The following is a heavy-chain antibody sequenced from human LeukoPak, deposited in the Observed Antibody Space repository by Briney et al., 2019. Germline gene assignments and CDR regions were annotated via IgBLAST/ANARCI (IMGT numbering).Heavy chain of an antibody. D-gene: IGHD6-13*01. CDR1: EFTFSSYS. CDR2: ITNSGNSK. J-gene: IGHJ4*02. Sequence: GGSLRLSCAASEFTFSSYSMNWVRQAPGKGLEWVSYITNSGNSKSYADSVKGRFTISRDNTKSSLYLQMNGLRAEDTAVYYCARGYSSSWYYFDYWGQGTLVTVSS. CDR3: ARGYSSSWYYFDY. V-gene: IGHV3-48*01.